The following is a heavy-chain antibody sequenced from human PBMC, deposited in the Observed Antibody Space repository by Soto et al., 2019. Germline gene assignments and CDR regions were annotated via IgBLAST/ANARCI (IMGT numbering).Heavy chain of an antibody. D-gene: IGHD1-26*01. V-gene: IGHV6-1*01. CDR3: ARDAEKWALTNPDWFDP. J-gene: IGHJ5*02. CDR1: GDSVSSNSAA. CDR2: TYYRSKWYN. Sequence: SQTLSLTCAISGDSVSSNSAACNWIRQSRSRCLEWLRRTYYRSKWYNDYAVSVKSRITINPDTSKNKFSLQLNSVNPEDTAVYYCARDAEKWALTNPDWFDPWGQGTLVTVSS.